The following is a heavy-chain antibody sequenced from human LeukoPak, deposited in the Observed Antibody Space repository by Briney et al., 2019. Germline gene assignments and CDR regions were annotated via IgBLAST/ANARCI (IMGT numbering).Heavy chain of an antibody. CDR3: TSSPIDY. D-gene: IGHD6-19*01. CDR2: IKSKTDGGTT. J-gene: IGHJ4*02. CDR1: GFTSSSYA. Sequence: GGSLRLSCAASGFTSSSYAMSWVRQAPGKGLEWVGRIKSKTDGGTTDYAAPVKGRFTISRDDSKNTLYLQMNSLKTEDTAVYYCTSSPIDYWGQGTLVTVSS. V-gene: IGHV3-15*01.